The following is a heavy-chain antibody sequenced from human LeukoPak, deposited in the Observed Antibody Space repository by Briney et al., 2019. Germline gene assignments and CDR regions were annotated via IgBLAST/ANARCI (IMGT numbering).Heavy chain of an antibody. V-gene: IGHV1-18*01. J-gene: IGHJ6*02. D-gene: IGHD2-15*01. CDR3: ARDIGYCSGGSCCPDSDYGMDV. Sequence: ASVKVSCKASGYTFTSYGISWVRQAPGQGLEWMGWISAYNGNTNYAQTLQGRVTMTTDTSTSTAYMELRSLRSDDTAVYYCARDIGYCSGGSCCPDSDYGMDVWGQGTTVTVSS. CDR1: GYTFTSYG. CDR2: ISAYNGNT.